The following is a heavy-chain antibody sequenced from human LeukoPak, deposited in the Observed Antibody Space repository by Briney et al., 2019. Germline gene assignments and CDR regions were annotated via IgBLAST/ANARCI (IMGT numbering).Heavy chain of an antibody. D-gene: IGHD1-14*01. CDR2: ILGSGTER. Sequence: GESLRLSCAASGFTFSAYAMTWVRQAPGKGLEWVSSILGSGTERFYAASVKGRFTISRDNSKNTMYLQINNLTAEDTAIYYCAKGKADNNLDWFDPWGHGTLVTVSS. J-gene: IGHJ5*02. V-gene: IGHV3-23*01. CDR1: GFTFSAYA. CDR3: AKGKADNNLDWFDP.